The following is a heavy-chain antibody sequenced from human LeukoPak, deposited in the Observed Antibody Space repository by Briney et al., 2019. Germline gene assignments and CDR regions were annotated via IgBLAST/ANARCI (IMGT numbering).Heavy chain of an antibody. Sequence: SSETLSLTCAVSGGSISSSNWWSWVRQTPGKGLEWIGDIYHSGSTTYNPSLKSRVTISVDKSKNQFSLKLTSETAADTAVYYCARVYTARTSFDYWGQGTLVTVSS. CDR1: GGSISSSNW. V-gene: IGHV4-4*02. J-gene: IGHJ4*02. D-gene: IGHD2-2*02. CDR2: IYHSGST. CDR3: ARVYTARTSFDY.